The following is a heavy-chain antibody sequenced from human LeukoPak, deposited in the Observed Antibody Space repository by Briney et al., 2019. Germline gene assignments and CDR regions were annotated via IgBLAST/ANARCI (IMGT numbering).Heavy chain of an antibody. CDR2: ISSSSSYI. Sequence: GGSLRLSRSASGFTFSNYKMNWVRQAPGKGLEWVSSISSSSSYIYYADSMKGRFTVSRDNAKNSLFLQMNSLRAEDTAVYYCARERLVVVGDAYYYYGMDVWGQGTTVTVSS. V-gene: IGHV3-21*01. J-gene: IGHJ6*02. CDR1: GFTFSNYK. D-gene: IGHD2-2*01. CDR3: ARERLVVVGDAYYYYGMDV.